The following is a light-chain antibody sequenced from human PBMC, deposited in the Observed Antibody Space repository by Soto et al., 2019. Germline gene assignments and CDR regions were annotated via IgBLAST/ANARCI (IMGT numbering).Light chain of an antibody. CDR3: PQYANSPPWT. CDR2: GAS. Sequence: IGITQTSATLPVYQKKKATLSCRASQSVSSNLAWYQQKPGQAPRLLIYGASTRATGVPARFRGSGSGTDFTLTISGLEPEDFAVYYCPQYANSPPWTFGEGTKVDIK. CDR1: QSVSSN. J-gene: IGKJ1*01. V-gene: IGKV3-15*01.